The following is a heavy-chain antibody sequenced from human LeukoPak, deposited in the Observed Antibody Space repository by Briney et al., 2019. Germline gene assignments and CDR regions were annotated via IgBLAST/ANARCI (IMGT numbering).Heavy chain of an antibody. CDR2: IKQDGSEK. CDR1: GFTFSNYW. CDR3: ARGWIQLWSPFDY. Sequence: PGGSLRLSCAASGFTFSNYWMSWVRQAPGKGLEWVANIKQDGSEKYYVDSVKGRFTISRDNAKNSLYLQMNSLRAEDTAVYYCARGWIQLWSPFDYWGQGTLVTVSS. D-gene: IGHD5-18*01. V-gene: IGHV3-7*01. J-gene: IGHJ4*02.